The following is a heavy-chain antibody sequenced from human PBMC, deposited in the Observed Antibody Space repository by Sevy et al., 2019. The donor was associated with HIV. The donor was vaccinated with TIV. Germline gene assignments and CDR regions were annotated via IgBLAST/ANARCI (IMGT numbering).Heavy chain of an antibody. CDR3: VRVRAFLLFGELPRYRFDS. V-gene: IGHV3-7*04. Sequence: GGSLRLSCVASGFTLSSYWMSWVRQVPGKGLEWVADIKQDGSDKNYLDSVKGRFTISRDNAKKSLYLQMNNLRVEYTALYYCVRVRAFLLFGELPRYRFDSWGQGTLLTVSS. CDR1: GFTLSSYW. J-gene: IGHJ4*02. CDR2: IKQDGSDK. D-gene: IGHD3-10*01.